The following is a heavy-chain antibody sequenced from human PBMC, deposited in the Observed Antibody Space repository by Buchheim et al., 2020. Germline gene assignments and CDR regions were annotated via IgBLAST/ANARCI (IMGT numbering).Heavy chain of an antibody. Sequence: EVQLVESGGGLVQPGGSLRLSCAASGFTFSSYWMTWARQAPGKGLEWVASIKQDGSEKNYGDSVKGRFTISRDNVKSTVYLLLNSLRAEDTAVYFCARATNLDYWGQGIL. CDR2: IKQDGSEK. CDR3: ARATNLDY. CDR1: GFTFSSYW. V-gene: IGHV3-7*05. J-gene: IGHJ4*01.